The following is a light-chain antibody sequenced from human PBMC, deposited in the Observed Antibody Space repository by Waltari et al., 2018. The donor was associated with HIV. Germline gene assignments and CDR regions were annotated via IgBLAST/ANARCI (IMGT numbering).Light chain of an antibody. V-gene: IGLV2-23*02. CDR2: DVG. Sequence: QSALTQPASVSGSPGQSITISCTGTSRDIGAYNYVSWYQQHPGKAPKLIIYDVGTRPSGFSDPFSCSKSGNPASLTISGLQSEDEADYHCCAYAGPTGLSEVFGGGTKLTVL. CDR1: SRDIGAYNY. J-gene: IGLJ2*01. CDR3: CAYAGPTGLSEV.